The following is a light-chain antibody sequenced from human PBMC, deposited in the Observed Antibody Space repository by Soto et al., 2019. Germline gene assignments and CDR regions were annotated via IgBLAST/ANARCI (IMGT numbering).Light chain of an antibody. V-gene: IGKV1-39*01. CDR2: SAF. CDR1: LDIGTF. CDR3: QQTFSPPLV. J-gene: IGKJ4*01. Sequence: DIPMTQSPSSLSASVGDRVTMSCRASLDIGTFLSWYQKKPGKAPRLLIFSAFSLQSGVSSRFSGSGSATHFTLTIRNLQPEDFATYYCQQTFSPPLVFGGGTNVDI.